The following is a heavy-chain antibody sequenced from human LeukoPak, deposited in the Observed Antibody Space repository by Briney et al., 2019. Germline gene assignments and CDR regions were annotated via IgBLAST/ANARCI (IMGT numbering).Heavy chain of an antibody. CDR3: AKDFFYSSSRDAFDI. CDR2: IRYDGSNK. D-gene: IGHD6-6*01. CDR1: GFTFSSYG. Sequence: GGSLRLSCAASGFTFSSYGMHWVRQAPGKGLEWVAFIRYDGSNKYYADSVKGRFTISRDNSKNTLYLQMNSLRAEDAAVYYCAKDFFYSSSRDAFDIWGQGTMVTVSS. V-gene: IGHV3-30*02. J-gene: IGHJ3*02.